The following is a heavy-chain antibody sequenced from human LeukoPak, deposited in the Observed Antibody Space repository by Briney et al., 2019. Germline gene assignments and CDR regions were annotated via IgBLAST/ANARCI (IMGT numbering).Heavy chain of an antibody. CDR1: GGSSSDYY. CDR2: INHSGSI. CDR3: ARDPVVPAAIPFDP. V-gene: IGHV4-34*01. Sequence: SETLSLTCAVYGGSSSDYYWNWIRQPPGKGLEWIGEINHSGSINYNPSLKSRVTMSVDTSKNQFSLKLSSVTAADTAVYYCARDPVVPAAIPFDPWGQGTLVTVSS. D-gene: IGHD2-2*01. J-gene: IGHJ5*02.